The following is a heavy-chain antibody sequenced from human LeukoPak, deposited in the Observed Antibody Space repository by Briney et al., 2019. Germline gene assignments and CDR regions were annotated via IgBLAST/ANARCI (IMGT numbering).Heavy chain of an antibody. CDR2: IKQDGSEK. J-gene: IGHJ4*02. CDR1: GFTFSSYW. Sequence: GGSLRLSCAASGFTFSSYWMSWVRQAPGKGLEWVANIKQDGSEKYYVDSVKGRFTISRDNAKNSLYLQMNSLRAEDTAVYYCAKVPAIDSSGYYWDPIDFDYWGQGTLVTVSS. D-gene: IGHD3-22*01. V-gene: IGHV3-7*03. CDR3: AKVPAIDSSGYYWDPIDFDY.